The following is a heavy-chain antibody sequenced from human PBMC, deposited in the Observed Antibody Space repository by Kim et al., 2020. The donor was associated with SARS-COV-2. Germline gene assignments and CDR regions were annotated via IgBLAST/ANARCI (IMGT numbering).Heavy chain of an antibody. CDR1: GFIFSTHW. Sequence: GGSLRLSCEASGFIFSTHWMHWVRQAPGKGLVWVSSIGNDGSRTDYADSVKGRFTISRDNAKNTPSLQMNSLRDEDTAMYYCVNDRFDSWGQGDLVTVTS. V-gene: IGHV3-74*01. J-gene: IGHJ5*01. CDR2: IGNDGSRT. CDR3: VNDRFDS.